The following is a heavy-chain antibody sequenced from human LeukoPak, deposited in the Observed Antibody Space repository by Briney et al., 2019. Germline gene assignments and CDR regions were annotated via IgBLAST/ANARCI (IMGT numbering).Heavy chain of an antibody. CDR3: AKGWFGETLHGPHNY. V-gene: IGHV3-23*01. CDR1: EIIFSSYA. CDR2: ISASGSPT. J-gene: IGHJ4*02. D-gene: IGHD3-10*01. Sequence: PGGSLTLSCAASEIIFSSYAMSWVRQAPGKGLEWVASISASGSPTYYADSVKGRFTISRDNSKSILFLQMNSLTVEDTAVYFWAKGWFGETLHGPHNYWGQGPLVTVSS.